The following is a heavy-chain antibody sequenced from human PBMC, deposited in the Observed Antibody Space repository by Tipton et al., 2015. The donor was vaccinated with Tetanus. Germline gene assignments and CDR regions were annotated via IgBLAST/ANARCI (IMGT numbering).Heavy chain of an antibody. CDR3: AKDPASRGWFDP. V-gene: IGHV3-23*01. Sequence: SLRLSCAASGFTFSNYALSWVRQAPGKGLEWVASISGGGRSTHYAESVQGRFTISRDNSKNTVYLQMNSLRDEDTAVYYCAKDPASRGWFDPWGQGTLVSVSS. CDR2: ISGGGRST. J-gene: IGHJ5*02. CDR1: GFTFSNYA.